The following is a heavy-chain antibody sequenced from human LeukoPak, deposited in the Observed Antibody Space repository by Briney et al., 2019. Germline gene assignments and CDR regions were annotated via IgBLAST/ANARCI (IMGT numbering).Heavy chain of an antibody. CDR2: INPSGGST. J-gene: IGHJ5*02. CDR1: GYIFTNFY. V-gene: IGHV1-46*01. CDR3: ARTTGKRFDP. Sequence: GASVKVSCKASGYIFTNFYIHWVRQAPGQGLEWMGIINPSGGSTNYAQKFQGRVTMSRDTSASTVYMELSSLRSGDTAVYYCARTTGKRFDPWGQGTLVIVS. D-gene: IGHD1-1*01.